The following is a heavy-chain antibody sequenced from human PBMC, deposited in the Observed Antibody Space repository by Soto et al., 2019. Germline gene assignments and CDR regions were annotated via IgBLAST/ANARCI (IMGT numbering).Heavy chain of an antibody. Sequence: WGSLRLSCAASKFTFSTYAMSCCRHSPFKWREWVSDISGSGDNTYYADSVKGRFTISRDNSKSTLYLQMNSLRAEDTAVYYCAKDMVHCTGTRCARYFEKWGRGTLVTVSS. V-gene: IGHV3-23*01. CDR1: KFTFSTYA. J-gene: IGHJ4*02. D-gene: IGHD2-8*02. CDR3: AKDMVHCTGTRCARYFEK. CDR2: ISGSGDNT.